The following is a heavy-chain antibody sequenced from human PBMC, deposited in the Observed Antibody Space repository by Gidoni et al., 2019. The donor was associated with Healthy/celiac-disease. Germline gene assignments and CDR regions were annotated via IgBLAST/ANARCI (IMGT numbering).Heavy chain of an antibody. V-gene: IGHV3-21*01. CDR1: GFPFRIYR. Sequence: EVQLVESGGGLVKPGGSLRLSCAASGFPFRIYRMNWVRQAPGKGLGWLSSISSSSGSVYDADSVRSRFTISRDNAKNSLYMQMNSLRAEDTAVYYCARDSLSIAARLDAFDIWGQGTMVTVSS. J-gene: IGHJ3*02. CDR2: ISSSSGSV. CDR3: ARDSLSIAARLDAFDI. D-gene: IGHD6-6*01.